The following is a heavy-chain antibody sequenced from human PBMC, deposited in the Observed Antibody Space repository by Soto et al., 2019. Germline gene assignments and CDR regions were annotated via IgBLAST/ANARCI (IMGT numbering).Heavy chain of an antibody. CDR2: IYSDGTT. J-gene: IGHJ3*02. CDR1: GFIVSINY. Sequence: GGSLRLSCAASGFIVSINYMSWVRQAPGKGLEWVSVIYSDGTTYYADSVRGRFTISRHNSENTLSLQMNSLRAEDTAVYYCARVDSYYYDSSGYPDAFDIWGQGTMVTV. D-gene: IGHD3-22*01. CDR3: ARVDSYYYDSSGYPDAFDI. V-gene: IGHV3-53*04.